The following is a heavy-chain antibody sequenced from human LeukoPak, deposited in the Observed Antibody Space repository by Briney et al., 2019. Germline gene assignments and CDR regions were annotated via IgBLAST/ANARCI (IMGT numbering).Heavy chain of an antibody. CDR1: GASINRDY. CDR3: ARESNYHDSLGYNWFDP. CDR2: IHYTGST. J-gene: IGHJ5*02. Sequence: SDTLSLTCTVSGASINRDYWSWLRQTPGKGLEWIGYIHYTGSTNYNPSLKSRVTISLDTSKNQFSLKLSSVTAADTAVYYCARESNYHDSLGYNWFDPWGQGTLVTVSS. V-gene: IGHV4-59*01. D-gene: IGHD3-22*01.